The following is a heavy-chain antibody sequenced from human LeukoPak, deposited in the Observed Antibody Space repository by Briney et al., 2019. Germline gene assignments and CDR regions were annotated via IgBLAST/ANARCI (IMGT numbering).Heavy chain of an antibody. J-gene: IGHJ4*02. CDR3: ARESWGSSWYYFDY. D-gene: IGHD6-13*01. CDR1: GFTFSSYG. V-gene: IGHV3-30*02. Sequence: GGSLRLSCAASGFTFSSYGMHWVRQAPGKGLEWVAFIRYDGSNKYYADSVKGRFTISRDNSKNTLYLQMNSLRAEDTAVYYCARESWGSSWYYFDYWGQGTLVTVSS. CDR2: IRYDGSNK.